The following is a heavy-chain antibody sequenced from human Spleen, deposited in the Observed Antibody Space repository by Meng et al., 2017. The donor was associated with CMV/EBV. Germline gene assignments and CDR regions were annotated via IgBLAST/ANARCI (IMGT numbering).Heavy chain of an antibody. CDR1: GFTFSSSYA. CDR2: ISGSGGST. CDR3: AKGDSSGWFYFDY. Sequence: GESLKISCAASGFTFSSSYAMSWVRQAPGKGLEWVSTISGSGGSTHYADSVKGRFTISRDNSKNTLYLQMNSLRVEDTAVYYCAKGDSSGWFYFDYWGQGTLVTVSS. J-gene: IGHJ4*02. V-gene: IGHV3-23*01. D-gene: IGHD6-19*01.